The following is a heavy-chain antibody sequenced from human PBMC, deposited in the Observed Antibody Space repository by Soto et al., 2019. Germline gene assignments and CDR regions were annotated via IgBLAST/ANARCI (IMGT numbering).Heavy chain of an antibody. CDR3: ARGQEGVVATH. V-gene: IGHV4-34*01. CDR2: IKGDGST. D-gene: IGHD5-12*01. Sequence: QVQLQQWGAGLLKPSETLSLNCAVNGGSLSHYYWSWIRQPPGKGLEWIGEIKGDGSTNYSPSLTGRATISSDTSNNQFSPRLYAVTAADTGVYYCARGQEGVVATHWDQGTLVTVSS. J-gene: IGHJ4*02. CDR1: GGSLSHYY.